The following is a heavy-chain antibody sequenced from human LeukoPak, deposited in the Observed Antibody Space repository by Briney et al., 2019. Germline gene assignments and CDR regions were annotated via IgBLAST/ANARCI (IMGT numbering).Heavy chain of an antibody. D-gene: IGHD6-19*01. J-gene: IGHJ4*02. CDR3: AREEDIAVDNFDY. Sequence: SETLSLTCAVSGYSISSGYYWGWIRQPPGKGLEWIGSIYHSGSTYYNPSLKRRVTISVDTSKNQFSLKLSSVTAADTAVYYCAREEDIAVDNFDYWGQGTLVTVSS. CDR1: GYSISSGYY. CDR2: IYHSGST. V-gene: IGHV4-38-2*02.